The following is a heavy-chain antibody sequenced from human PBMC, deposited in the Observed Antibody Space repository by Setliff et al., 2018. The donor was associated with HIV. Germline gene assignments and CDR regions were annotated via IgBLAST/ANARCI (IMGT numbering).Heavy chain of an antibody. D-gene: IGHD3-22*01. CDR1: GGSISGYS. CDR3: ARERSSGYYYEHYYYMDV. J-gene: IGHJ6*03. V-gene: IGHV4-4*07. Sequence: KPSETLSLTCTVSGGSISGYSWSWIRQPAGKGLEWIGRIYTSGSTNYNPSLKSRVTMSVDTSKNQFSLRLSSVTAADTAMYYCARERSSGYYYEHYYYMDVWGKGTTVTVSS. CDR2: IYTSGST.